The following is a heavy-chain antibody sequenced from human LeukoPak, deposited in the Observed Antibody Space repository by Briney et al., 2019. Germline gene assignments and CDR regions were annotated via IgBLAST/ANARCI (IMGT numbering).Heavy chain of an antibody. V-gene: IGHV1-18*01. CDR2: ISAYNGNT. CDR3: ARVGYYYDSSGYYGY. Sequence: GASVKVSCTASGYTFTSYGISWVRQAPGQGLEWMGWISAYNGNTNYAQKLQGRVTMTTDTSTSTAYMELRSLRSDDTAVYYCARVGYYYDSSGYYGYWGQGTLVTVSS. CDR1: GYTFTSYG. D-gene: IGHD3-22*01. J-gene: IGHJ4*02.